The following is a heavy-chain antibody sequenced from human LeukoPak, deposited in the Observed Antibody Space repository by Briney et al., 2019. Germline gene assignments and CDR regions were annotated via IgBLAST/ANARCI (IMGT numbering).Heavy chain of an antibody. CDR3: ARGVVVVPAAPYNWFDP. V-gene: IGHV1-3*01. CDR2: INAGNGNT. CDR1: GYTFTRYA. Sequence: ASVKVSCKASGYTFTRYAMHWERQAPGQRLEWMGWINAGNGNTKYSQKFQGRVTITRDTSASTAYMELSSLRSEDTAVYYCARGVVVVPAAPYNWFDPWGQGTLVTVSS. J-gene: IGHJ5*02. D-gene: IGHD2-2*01.